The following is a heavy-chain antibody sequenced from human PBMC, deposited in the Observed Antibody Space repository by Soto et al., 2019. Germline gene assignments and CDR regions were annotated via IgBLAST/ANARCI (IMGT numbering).Heavy chain of an antibody. V-gene: IGHV4-59*08. D-gene: IGHD3-10*01. CDR1: GGSISSYY. Sequence: SETLSLTCTVSGGSISSYYWSWIRQPPGKGLEWIGYIYYSGSTNYNPSLKSRVTISVDTSKNQFSLKLSSVTAADTAVYYCARLGELWFGELVNWFDPWGQGTLVTVSS. J-gene: IGHJ5*02. CDR3: ARLGELWFGELVNWFDP. CDR2: IYYSGST.